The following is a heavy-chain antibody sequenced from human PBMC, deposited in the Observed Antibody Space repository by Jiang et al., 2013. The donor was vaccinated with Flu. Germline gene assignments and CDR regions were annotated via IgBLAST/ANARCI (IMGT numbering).Heavy chain of an antibody. D-gene: IGHD6-6*01. Sequence: SLTCTVSGGSISSYYWSWIRQPPGKGPEWIGYIYYSGSTNYNPSLKSRVTISVDTSKNQFSLKLSSVTAADTAVYYCAREVAESGIAARLRYFDYWGQGTLVTVSS. CDR2: IYYSGST. CDR1: GGSISSYY. J-gene: IGHJ4*02. V-gene: IGHV4-59*01. CDR3: AREVAESGIAARLRYFDY.